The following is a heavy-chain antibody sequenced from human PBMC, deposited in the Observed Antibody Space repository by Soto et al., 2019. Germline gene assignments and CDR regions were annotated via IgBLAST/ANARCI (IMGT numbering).Heavy chain of an antibody. CDR2: INPSGGST. J-gene: IGHJ3*02. Sequence: ASVKVSCKASGGTFSSYAISWVRQAPGQGLEWMGIINPSGGSTSYAQKFQGRVTMTRDTSTSTVYMELSSLRSEDTAVYYCARGRGRYFDWFPHAFDIWGQGTMVTVSS. D-gene: IGHD3-9*01. CDR3: ARGRGRYFDWFPHAFDI. V-gene: IGHV1-46*03. CDR1: GGTFSSYA.